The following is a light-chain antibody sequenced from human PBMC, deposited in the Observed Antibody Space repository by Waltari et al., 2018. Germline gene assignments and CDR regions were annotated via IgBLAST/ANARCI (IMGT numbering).Light chain of an antibody. CDR3: QQYDTSPGT. V-gene: IGKV3-20*01. CDR2: GAY. J-gene: IGKJ2*01. Sequence: EIVLTQSPSTLSLSAGDTATLSCSASQSLRVAYFAWYQHRSGQAPRHLIYGAYYRATGIPDRFSGSGSGTDFTLTITRLEPDDFAVYYCQQYDTSPGTFGQGTNLEI. CDR1: QSLRVAY.